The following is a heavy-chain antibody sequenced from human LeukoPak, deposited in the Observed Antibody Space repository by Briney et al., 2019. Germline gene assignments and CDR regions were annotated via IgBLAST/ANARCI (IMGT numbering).Heavy chain of an antibody. CDR3: ARDFAVRGWRLNDAFDI. Sequence: ASVKVSCKASGYTFTSYGISWVRQAPGQGLEWMGWISAYNGNTNYAQKLQGRVTMTTDTSTSTAYMELRSLRSDDTAVYYCARDFAVRGWRLNDAFDIWGQGTMVTVSS. V-gene: IGHV1-18*04. CDR1: GYTFTSYG. D-gene: IGHD6-19*01. J-gene: IGHJ3*02. CDR2: ISAYNGNT.